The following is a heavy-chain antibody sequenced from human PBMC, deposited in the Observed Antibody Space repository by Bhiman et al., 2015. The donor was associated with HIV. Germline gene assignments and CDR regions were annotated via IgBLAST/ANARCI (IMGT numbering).Heavy chain of an antibody. CDR1: EFTFSSYA. J-gene: IGHJ3*02. CDR3: ASKYCSGGRCYAEDAFDI. V-gene: IGHV3-30*14. CDR2: VSYDGSNK. D-gene: IGHD2-15*01. Sequence: VQLVESGGGLVKPGGSLRLSCAASEFTFSSYAMHWVRQAPGKGLEWVAVVSYDGSNKYYADSVKGRFTISRDNSKNTLYLQMNSLRAEDTAVYYCASKYCSGGRCYAEDAFDIWGQGTMVTVSS.